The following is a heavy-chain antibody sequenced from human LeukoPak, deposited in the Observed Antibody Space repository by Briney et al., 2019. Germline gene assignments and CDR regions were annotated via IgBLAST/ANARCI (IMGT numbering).Heavy chain of an antibody. CDR1: GFTFSGSA. D-gene: IGHD5-24*01. CDR3: AKGDGYNYDNWFDP. J-gene: IGHJ5*02. V-gene: IGHV3-23*01. Sequence: QPGGSLRLSCAASGFTFSGSALSWVRQAPRKGLEWVSSINTSGCTTYYADSVKGRCTISRDNSKKTVYLQMNSLRAEDTAVYYCAKGDGYNYDNWFDPWGQGTLVSVSS. CDR2: INTSGCTT.